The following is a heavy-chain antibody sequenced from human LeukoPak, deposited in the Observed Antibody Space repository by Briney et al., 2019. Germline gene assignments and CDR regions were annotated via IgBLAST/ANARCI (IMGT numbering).Heavy chain of an antibody. CDR1: GYSISSGYY. Sequence: SETLSLTCTVSGYSISSGYYWGWIRQPPGKGLEWIGSIYHSGSTYYNPSLKSRVTISVDTSKNQFSLKLSSVTAADTAVYYCTTPSPASDAFDIWGQGTMVTVSS. CDR2: IYHSGST. CDR3: TTPSPASDAFDI. V-gene: IGHV4-38-2*02. D-gene: IGHD1-1*01. J-gene: IGHJ3*02.